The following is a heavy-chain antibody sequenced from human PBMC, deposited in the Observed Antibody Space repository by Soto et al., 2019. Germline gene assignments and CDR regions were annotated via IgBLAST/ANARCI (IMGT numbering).Heavy chain of an antibody. Sequence: GGSLRLSCAASGFTFPDYAMSWVRQAPGKGLEWVSGISGSGVIKYYADSVKGPFTISRDNSNNPVYLQMNSLRAEDTAVYYCAALWFGELAFNYWGHGILVTVSS. J-gene: IGHJ4*01. V-gene: IGHV3-23*01. CDR1: GFTFPDYA. CDR3: AALWFGELAFNY. CDR2: ISGSGVIK. D-gene: IGHD3-10*01.